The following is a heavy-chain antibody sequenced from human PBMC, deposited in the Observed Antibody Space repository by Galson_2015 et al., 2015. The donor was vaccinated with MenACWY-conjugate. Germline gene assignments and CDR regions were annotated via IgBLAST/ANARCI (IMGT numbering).Heavy chain of an antibody. J-gene: IGHJ4*02. V-gene: IGHV3-7*03. CDR2: IKKDGSET. Sequence: SLRLSCAASGFTFSDYWMSWVRQAPGKGLECVATIKKDGSETYYVDSVKGRFTISRDNAKNSLYLQMNSLRAEDTAMYYCVRGRWTHSYYFDCWGQGTLVTVSS. CDR1: GFTFSDYW. D-gene: IGHD5-24*01. CDR3: VRGRWTHSYYFDC.